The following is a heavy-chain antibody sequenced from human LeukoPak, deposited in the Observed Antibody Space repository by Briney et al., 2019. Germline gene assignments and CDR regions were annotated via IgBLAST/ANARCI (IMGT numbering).Heavy chain of an antibody. J-gene: IGHJ4*02. Sequence: PGGSLRLSCAASGFTVSSNYMSWVRQAPGKGLEWVSVIYSGGSTYYAGSVKGRFTISRDNSKNTLYLQMNNLRAEDTAVYYCARGHPITSFDYWGQGTLVTVSS. V-gene: IGHV3-53*01. CDR3: ARGHPITSFDY. CDR1: GFTVSSNY. D-gene: IGHD1-1*01. CDR2: IYSGGST.